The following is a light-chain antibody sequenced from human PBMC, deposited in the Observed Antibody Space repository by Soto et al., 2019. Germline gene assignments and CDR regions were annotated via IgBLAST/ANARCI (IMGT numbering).Light chain of an antibody. CDR2: GSS. V-gene: IGKV3-20*01. CDR1: QIVSTTY. CDR3: QQYGSSPMYT. Sequence: EIVLTQSPGTLSLPPGERATLSCRASQIVSTTYLAWYQQKPGQAPRLLIYGSSSRAPGIPDRFSGSGSGTDFTLTISRLEPEDFAVYYCQQYGSSPMYTFGQGTKLEIK. J-gene: IGKJ2*01.